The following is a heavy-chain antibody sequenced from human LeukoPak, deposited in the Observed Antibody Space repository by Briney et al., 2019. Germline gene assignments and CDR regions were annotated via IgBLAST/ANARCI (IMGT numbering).Heavy chain of an antibody. J-gene: IGHJ4*02. CDR3: ARVATIWGSHRYFDY. Sequence: GASVKVSCKVSGYTLTELSMHWVRQAPGKGLEWMGGFDPEDGETIYAQKFQGRVTMTEDTSTDTAYMELRGLTSDDTAVFFCARVATIWGSHRYFDYWGQGTLVTVSS. CDR2: FDPEDGET. CDR1: GYTLTELS. V-gene: IGHV1-24*01. D-gene: IGHD3-16*02.